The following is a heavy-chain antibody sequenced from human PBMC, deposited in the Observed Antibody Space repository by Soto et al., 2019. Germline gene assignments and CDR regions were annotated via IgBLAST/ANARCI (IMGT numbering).Heavy chain of an antibody. Sequence: ESLKISCQASGSSFISSWIGWVRQRPGKGLEWMGITYPGDSDTRYSPSFQGQVTISADKSTSTAYLQWSSLKASDTATYYCARMMAASGTAFDYWGQGALVTVSS. V-gene: IGHV5-51*01. D-gene: IGHD6-13*01. CDR2: TYPGDSDT. CDR3: ARMMAASGTAFDY. J-gene: IGHJ4*02. CDR1: GSSFISSW.